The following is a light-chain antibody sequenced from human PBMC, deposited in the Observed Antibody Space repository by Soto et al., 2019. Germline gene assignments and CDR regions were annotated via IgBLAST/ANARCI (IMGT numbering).Light chain of an antibody. CDR3: QQYYTTPRT. Sequence: DIVMTQSPDSLAVSLGERATINYKSSQSVLYSSNNKNYLAWLQQKPGQPPKVLIYWASTRESGVPDRFSGSGSGTDFTPTISSLQAEDVAVYYCQQYYTTPRTFGQGTKVEIK. J-gene: IGKJ1*01. V-gene: IGKV4-1*01. CDR1: QSVLYSSNNKNY. CDR2: WAS.